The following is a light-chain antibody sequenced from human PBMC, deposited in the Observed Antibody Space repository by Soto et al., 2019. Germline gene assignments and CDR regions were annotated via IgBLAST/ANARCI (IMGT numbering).Light chain of an antibody. CDR1: QRISTW. J-gene: IGKJ1*01. CDR2: DAS. V-gene: IGKV1-5*01. CDR3: QQYNSHSPWT. Sequence: DIQMTQSPSTLSASVGAGVTLTGRASQRISTWLAWYQQKPGKAPKLLISDASSLETGVPSRFSGSGSGTEFTLTINSLQPDDFSAYYCQQYNSHSPWTFGQGTKVDIK.